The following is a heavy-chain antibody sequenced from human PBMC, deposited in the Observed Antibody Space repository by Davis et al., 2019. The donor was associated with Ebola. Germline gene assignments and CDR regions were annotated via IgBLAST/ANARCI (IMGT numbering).Heavy chain of an antibody. CDR2: ITSSSSNT. V-gene: IGHV3-48*02. CDR3: ARDDSGSSYFDY. CDR1: GFTFRSYS. Sequence: PGGSLRLSCAASGFTFRSYSMNWVRQAPGEGLEWISYITSSSSNTYYADSVKGRFTISRDNAKNSLYLQLNSLRDEDTAVYYCARDDSGSSYFDYWGQGTLVTVSS. J-gene: IGHJ4*02. D-gene: IGHD1-26*01.